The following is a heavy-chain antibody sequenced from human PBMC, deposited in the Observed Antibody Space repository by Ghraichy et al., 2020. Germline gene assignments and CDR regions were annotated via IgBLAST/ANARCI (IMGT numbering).Heavy chain of an antibody. CDR3: ARVHCSSSTCFFPDAFDM. CDR2: IYYSGST. J-gene: IGHJ3*02. D-gene: IGHD2-15*01. V-gene: IGHV4-39*01. Sequence: SETLSLTCTVSGGSISSSSNYWGWIRQPPGKGLEWIGNIYYSGSTYYNPSLKSRVTISVDTSKNQFSLKLSSVTAADTALDYCARVHCSSSTCFFPDAFDMWGQGTVVTVSP. CDR1: GGSISSSSNY.